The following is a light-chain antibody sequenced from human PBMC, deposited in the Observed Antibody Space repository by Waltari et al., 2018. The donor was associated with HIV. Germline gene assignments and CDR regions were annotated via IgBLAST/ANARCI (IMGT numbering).Light chain of an antibody. J-gene: IGLJ2*01. Sequence: QSALTQPPSASGSPGQSVTISCTGTNSDVGHYNYVSWFQQHPGQAPKLLIYEVTKRPSGVPDRFSGSKSGNTASLTVSGLQAEDEADYYCSSYVGNNKCVFGGGTKVTVL. V-gene: IGLV2-8*01. CDR1: NSDVGHYNY. CDR2: EVT. CDR3: SSYVGNNKCV.